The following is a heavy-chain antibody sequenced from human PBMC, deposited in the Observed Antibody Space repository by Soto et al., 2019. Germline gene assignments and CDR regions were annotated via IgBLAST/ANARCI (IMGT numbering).Heavy chain of an antibody. CDR2: INHSGST. CDR3: AISFWSGYYLRDY. D-gene: IGHD3-3*01. Sequence: SETLSLTCAVYGGSFSGYYLSWIRQPPGKGLEWIGEINHSGSTNYNPSLKSRVTISVDTSKNQFSLKLSSVTAADTAVYYCAISFWSGYYLRDYWGQGTLVTVSS. CDR1: GGSFSGYY. V-gene: IGHV4-34*01. J-gene: IGHJ4*02.